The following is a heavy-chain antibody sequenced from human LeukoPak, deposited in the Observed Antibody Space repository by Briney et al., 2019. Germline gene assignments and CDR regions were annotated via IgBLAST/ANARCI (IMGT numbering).Heavy chain of an antibody. CDR2: IETTGST. J-gene: IGHJ5*02. Sequence: SETLSLTCKVSGVSKSTFYMSWIRQPAGKGLEWIGRIETTGSTNYNPSLKSRVTMSVDTSKRHFSLRLTSVTAADAAVYYCAVDDRGFDPWGQGTLVTVSS. V-gene: IGHV4-4*07. CDR1: GVSKSTFY. CDR3: AVDDRGFDP. D-gene: IGHD3-22*01.